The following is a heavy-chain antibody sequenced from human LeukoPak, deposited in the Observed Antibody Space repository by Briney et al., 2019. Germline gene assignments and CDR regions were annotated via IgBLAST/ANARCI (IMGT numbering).Heavy chain of an antibody. CDR3: ACLTTADAFDI. V-gene: IGHV4-61*01. CDR2: IYDSGST. D-gene: IGHD3-22*01. Sequence: SEALSLTCTVSGGSISSGSYYWSWIRRPPGKGLEWIGYIYDSGSTNYNPSLKSRVTISVDTSKNQFSLKLSSVTAADTAVYYCACLTTADAFDIWGQGTMVTVSS. CDR1: GGSISSGSYY. J-gene: IGHJ3*02.